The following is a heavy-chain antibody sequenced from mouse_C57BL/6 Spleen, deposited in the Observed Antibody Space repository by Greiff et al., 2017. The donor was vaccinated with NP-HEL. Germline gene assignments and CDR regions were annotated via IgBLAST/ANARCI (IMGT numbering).Heavy chain of an antibody. V-gene: IGHV5-6*01. Sequence: EVKLMESGGDLVKPGGSLKLSCAASGFTFSSYGMSWVRQTPDKRLEWVATISSGGSYTYYPDSVKGRFTISRDNAKNTLYLQMSSLKSEDTAMYYCANLGREDYFDYWGQGTTLTVSS. J-gene: IGHJ2*01. CDR2: ISSGGSYT. CDR3: ANLGREDYFDY. CDR1: GFTFSSYG. D-gene: IGHD4-1*01.